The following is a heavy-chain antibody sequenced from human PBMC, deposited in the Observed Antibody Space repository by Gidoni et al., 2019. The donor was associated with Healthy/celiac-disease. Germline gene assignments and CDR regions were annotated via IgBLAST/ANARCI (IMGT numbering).Heavy chain of an antibody. J-gene: IGHJ4*02. CDR1: GGSISSHY. V-gene: IGHV4-59*11. CDR3: ARSRALGLRWGASDY. D-gene: IGHD3-16*01. Sequence: QVLLQESGPGLVKPSETLSLPCTVSGGSISSHYWNWIRQPPGKELEWIGYIYYSGSTNYNPSLKSRVTISGDTSKTQFSLKLSSVTAADTAVYYCARSRALGLRWGASDYWGQGTLVTVSS. CDR2: IYYSGST.